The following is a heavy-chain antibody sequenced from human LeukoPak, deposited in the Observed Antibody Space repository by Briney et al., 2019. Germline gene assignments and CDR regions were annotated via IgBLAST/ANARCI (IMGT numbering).Heavy chain of an antibody. V-gene: IGHV3-33*01. CDR2: IRYDGSNK. CDR3: ARNDYGDYAMGY. Sequence: GGSLRLSCAASGFTFSSYGMHWVRQAPGKGLEWVAVIRYDGSNKYYADSVKGRFTISRDNSKNTLYLQMNSLRAEDTAVYYCARNDYGDYAMGYWGQGTLVTVSS. CDR1: GFTFSSYG. D-gene: IGHD4-17*01. J-gene: IGHJ4*02.